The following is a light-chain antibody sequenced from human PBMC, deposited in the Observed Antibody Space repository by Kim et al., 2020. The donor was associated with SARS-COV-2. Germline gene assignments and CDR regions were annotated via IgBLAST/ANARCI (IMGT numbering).Light chain of an antibody. Sequence: NFMLTQPHSVSESPGKTVTISCTRSSGSIDSNYVQWFQQRPGSAPTTVIYEDNQRPSGVPNRFSGSIDSSSNSASLTISGLKTEDESEYYCQSYDSSAVVFGGGTKLTVL. V-gene: IGLV6-57*04. CDR2: EDN. CDR3: QSYDSSAVV. CDR1: SGSIDSNY. J-gene: IGLJ2*01.